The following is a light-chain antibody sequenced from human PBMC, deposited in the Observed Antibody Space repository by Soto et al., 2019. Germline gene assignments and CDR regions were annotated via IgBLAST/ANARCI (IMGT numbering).Light chain of an antibody. J-gene: IGLJ2*01. CDR2: ANR. Sequence: QSVLTQPPSVSAAPGQRVTNSCTGSSSNIGAGYDVHWYQHLPGTAPKLLIYANRGRPSGVPDRFSGSKSGTSASLGITGVQDEDEADYYCQSYDSSLRGSLFGGGTKLTVL. CDR3: QSYDSSLRGSL. CDR1: SSNIGAGYD. V-gene: IGLV1-40*01.